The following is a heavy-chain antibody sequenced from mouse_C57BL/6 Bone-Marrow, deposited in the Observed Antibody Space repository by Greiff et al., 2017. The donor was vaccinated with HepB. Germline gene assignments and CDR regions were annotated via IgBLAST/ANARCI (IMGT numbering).Heavy chain of an antibody. Sequence: EVQLQQSGPGMVKPSQSLSLTCTVTGYSITSGYDWHWIRHFPGNKLEWMGYISYSGSTNYNPSLKSRISITHDTSKNHFFLKLNSVTTEDTATYYCARGGGSQYYFDYWGQGTTLTVSS. CDR3: ARGGGSQYYFDY. CDR1: GYSITSGYD. J-gene: IGHJ2*01. D-gene: IGHD3-2*02. CDR2: ISYSGST. V-gene: IGHV3-1*01.